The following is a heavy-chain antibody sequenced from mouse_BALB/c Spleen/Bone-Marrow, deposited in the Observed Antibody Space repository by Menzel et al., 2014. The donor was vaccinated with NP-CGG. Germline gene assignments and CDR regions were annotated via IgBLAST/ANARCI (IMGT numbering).Heavy chain of an antibody. Sequence: EVKLVESGPGLVKPSQSLSLPCSVTGYSITGGYFWNWIRQFPGNKLEWMGYISYDGSNNYNPSLKNRISIIRDTSRNQFFLKLNSVTTEDTAEYFCTRALMIVTGPMDYWGQGTSVTVSS. CDR1: GYSITGGYF. CDR2: ISYDGSN. D-gene: IGHD2-4*01. J-gene: IGHJ4*01. CDR3: TRALMIVTGPMDY. V-gene: IGHV3-6*02.